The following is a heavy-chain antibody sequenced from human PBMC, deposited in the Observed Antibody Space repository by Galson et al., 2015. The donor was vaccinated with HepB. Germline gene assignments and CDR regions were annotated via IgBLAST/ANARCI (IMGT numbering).Heavy chain of an antibody. CDR3: AKDRYSSGWIDWYFDL. CDR2: ISYDGSNK. CDR1: GFTFSSHG. V-gene: IGHV3-30*18. Sequence: SLRLSCAASGFTFSSHGMHWVREAPGKGLEWVAVISYDGSNKYYADSVKGRFTISRDNSKNTLYLQMNSLRAEDTAVYNCAKDRYSSGWIDWYFDLWGRGTLVTVSS. D-gene: IGHD6-19*01. J-gene: IGHJ2*01.